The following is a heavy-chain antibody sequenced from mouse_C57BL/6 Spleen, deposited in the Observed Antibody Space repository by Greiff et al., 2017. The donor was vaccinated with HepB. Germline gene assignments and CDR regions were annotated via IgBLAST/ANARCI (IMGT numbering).Heavy chain of an antibody. J-gene: IGHJ1*03. V-gene: IGHV5-15*01. D-gene: IGHD1-1*01. CDR2: ISNLAYSI. CDR1: GFTFSDYG. Sequence: EVQLVESGGGLVQPGGSLKLSCAASGFTFSDYGMAWVRQAPRKGPEWVAFISNLAYSIYYADTVTGRFTISRENAKNTLYLDMSSLRSEDTAMYYCARKGDYYGSSYWYFDVWGTGTTVTVSS. CDR3: ARKGDYYGSSYWYFDV.